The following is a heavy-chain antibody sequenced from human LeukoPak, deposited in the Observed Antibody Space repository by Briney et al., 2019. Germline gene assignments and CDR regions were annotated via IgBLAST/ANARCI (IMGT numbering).Heavy chain of an antibody. D-gene: IGHD2-8*02. CDR2: INNDGRST. Sequence: GGSLRLSCASSGFTFIFYWIHWVRQAPGKGLVWVSRINNDGRSTSYAGSVKGRFTISRDNAKNTLYLQMNSLRAEDTVVYYCARDNEYCTGGTCRLDYWGQGALVTVSS. CDR3: ARDNEYCTGGTCRLDY. CDR1: GFTFIFYW. J-gene: IGHJ4*02. V-gene: IGHV3-74*01.